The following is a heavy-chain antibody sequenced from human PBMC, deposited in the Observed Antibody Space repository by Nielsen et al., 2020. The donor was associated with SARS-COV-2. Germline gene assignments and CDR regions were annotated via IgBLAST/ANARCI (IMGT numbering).Heavy chain of an antibody. Sequence: GESLKISCAASGFSVTNSYMTWVRQAPGKGLEWVSVIYSGGTTYYADSVRGRFTISRDSSNNTMYLQMSSLRADDTAVYYCARALIYHARSGYSREFDAFDLWGQGTMVTVSS. V-gene: IGHV3-66*01. CDR1: GFSVTNSY. CDR3: ARALIYHARSGYSREFDAFDL. D-gene: IGHD3-22*01. J-gene: IGHJ3*01. CDR2: IYSGGTT.